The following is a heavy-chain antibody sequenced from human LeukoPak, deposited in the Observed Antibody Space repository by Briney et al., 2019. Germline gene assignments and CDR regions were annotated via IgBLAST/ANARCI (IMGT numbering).Heavy chain of an antibody. CDR3: ARSGFMVRGVMSYYYMDV. V-gene: IGHV3-21*01. J-gene: IGHJ6*03. CDR1: GFTFSSYS. Sequence: GGSLGLSCAASGFTFSSYSMNWVRQAPGKGLEWVSSISSSSSYIYYADSVKGRFTISRDNAKNSLYLQMNSLRAEDTAVYYCARSGFMVRGVMSYYYMDVWGKGTTVTISS. CDR2: ISSSSSYI. D-gene: IGHD3-10*01.